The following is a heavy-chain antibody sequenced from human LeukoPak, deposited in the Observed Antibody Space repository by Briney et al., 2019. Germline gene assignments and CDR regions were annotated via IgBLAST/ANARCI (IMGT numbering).Heavy chain of an antibody. CDR1: GFTFSSYS. D-gene: IGHD2-15*01. V-gene: IGHV3-48*04. J-gene: IGHJ4*02. CDR3: ARDLSLYCSGGSCYSLNY. CDR2: ISSSGSTI. Sequence: GGSLRLSCTASGFTFSSYSMNWVRQAPGKGLEWVSYISSSGSTIYYADSVKGRFTFSRDNAKNSLYLQMNSLRAEDTAVYYCARDLSLYCSGGSCYSLNYWGQGTLVTVSS.